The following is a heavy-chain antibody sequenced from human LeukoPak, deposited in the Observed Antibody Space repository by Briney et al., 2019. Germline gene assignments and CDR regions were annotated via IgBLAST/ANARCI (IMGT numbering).Heavy chain of an antibody. J-gene: IGHJ4*02. V-gene: IGHV4-30-2*02. D-gene: IGHD3-22*01. CDR2: VYHSGTT. Sequence: PSQTLSLTCTVSGDSISSGDYYWSWIRQPPGKGLEWIGYVYHSGTTYYNPSLRSRVTISVDRPENQFSLKLSSVTAADTAVYYCARGQWLPVFDFWGQGTLVTVSS. CDR1: GDSISSGDYY. CDR3: ARGQWLPVFDF.